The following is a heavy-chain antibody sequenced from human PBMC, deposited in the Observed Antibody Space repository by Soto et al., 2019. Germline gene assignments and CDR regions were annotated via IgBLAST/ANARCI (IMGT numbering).Heavy chain of an antibody. CDR1: GGSISSSSYY. D-gene: IGHD6-19*01. J-gene: IGHJ5*02. V-gene: IGHV4-39*01. CDR3: ARHLFSGWSLWFDP. CDR2: IYYSGST. Sequence: KPSETLSLTCTVSGGSISSSSYYWGWIRQPPGKGLEWIGSIYYSGSTYYNPSLKSRVTISVDTSKNQFSLKLSSVTAADTAVYYCARHLFSGWSLWFDPWGQGTLVTVSS.